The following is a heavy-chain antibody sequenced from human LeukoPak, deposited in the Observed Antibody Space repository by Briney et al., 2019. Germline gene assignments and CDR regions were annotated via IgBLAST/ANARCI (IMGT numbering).Heavy chain of an antibody. J-gene: IGHJ1*01. V-gene: IGHV4-59*01. Sequence: SETLSLTCTVSGGSITSYFWTWIRQPPGKGLEWIGYIYHSGTTNYNPSLKSRVTISVDTSENQFSLRLSSVTAADTAVYYCAQKAPFAPAYSQQWGQGTLVTVSS. CDR3: AQKAPFAPAYSQQ. D-gene: IGHD2/OR15-2a*01. CDR1: GGSITSYF. CDR2: IYHSGTT.